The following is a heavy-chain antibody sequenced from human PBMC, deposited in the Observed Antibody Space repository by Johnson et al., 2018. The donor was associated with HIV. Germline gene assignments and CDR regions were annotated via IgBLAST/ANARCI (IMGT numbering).Heavy chain of an antibody. Sequence: VQLVESGGGVVQPGRSLRLSCAASGFTFSSYAMHWVRQAPGKGLEWVGRTTDKLNSNTTKYDAYVKGRFTISRDDSKKSLYLQMNSLRAEDTAVYYCARDLNNWGVGDAFDIWGQGTMVTVSS. CDR3: ARDLNNWGVGDAFDI. J-gene: IGHJ3*02. D-gene: IGHD7-27*01. V-gene: IGHV3-72*01. CDR1: GFTFSSYA. CDR2: TTDKLNSNTT.